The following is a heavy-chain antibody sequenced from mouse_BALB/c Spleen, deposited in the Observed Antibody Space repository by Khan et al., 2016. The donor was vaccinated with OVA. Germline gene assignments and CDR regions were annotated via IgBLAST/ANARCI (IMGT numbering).Heavy chain of an antibody. Sequence: QVQLKQSGPGLVQPSQSLSITCTVSGFSLSSYGVHWVRQSPGKGLEWLGVIWSGGVTDYNAAFISRLSISKDKSKSQAFLKMNSLHANDTAISYCVRNYDYGEGLTYWGQGTLVTVSA. CDR2: IWSGGVT. J-gene: IGHJ3*01. CDR1: GFSLSSYG. CDR3: VRNYDYGEGLTY. V-gene: IGHV2-2*02. D-gene: IGHD2-4*01.